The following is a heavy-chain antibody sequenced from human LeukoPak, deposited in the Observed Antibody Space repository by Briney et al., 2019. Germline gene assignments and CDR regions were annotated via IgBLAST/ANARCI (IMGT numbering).Heavy chain of an antibody. J-gene: IGHJ4*02. CDR2: IYYSGST. V-gene: IGHV4-39*07. CDR1: GGSISSSSYY. CDR3: ARADEDYYDSSALIRGTFGY. Sequence: SSETLSLTCTVSGGSISSSSYYWGWIRQPPGKGLEWIGSIYYSGSTYYNPSLKSRVTISVDTSKNQFSLKLSSVTAADTAVYYCARADEDYYDSSALIRGTFGYWGQGTLVTVSS. D-gene: IGHD3-22*01.